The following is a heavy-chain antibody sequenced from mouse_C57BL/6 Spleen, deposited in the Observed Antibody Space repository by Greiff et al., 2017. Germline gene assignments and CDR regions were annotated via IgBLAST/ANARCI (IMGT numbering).Heavy chain of an antibody. D-gene: IGHD2-14*01. CDR1: GFTFSSYA. J-gene: IGHJ1*03. Sequence: EVKVVESGGGLVKPGGSLKLSCAASGFTFSSYAMSWVRQTPEKRLEWVATISDGGSYTYYPDNVKGRFTISRDNAKNNLYLQMSHLKSEDTAMYYCARGEYDRYFGGWGTGTTVTVST. CDR3: ARGEYDRYFGG. V-gene: IGHV5-4*03. CDR2: ISDGGSYT.